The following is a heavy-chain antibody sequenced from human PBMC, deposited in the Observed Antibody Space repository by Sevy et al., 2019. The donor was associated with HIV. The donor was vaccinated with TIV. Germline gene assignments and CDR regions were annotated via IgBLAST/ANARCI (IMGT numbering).Heavy chain of an antibody. Sequence: GGSLRLSCEASGFSFSDYWMTWVRQAPGKGLEWVANMRQDGRETYYVDSVKGRFTVSRDNAKNSLWLQMNSVRAEDTAVYYCARGIFGSGSRLGLGYWGQGLWSPSPQ. CDR2: MRQDGRET. V-gene: IGHV3-7*03. CDR1: GFSFSDYW. D-gene: IGHD3-10*01. CDR3: ARGIFGSGSRLGLGY. J-gene: IGHJ4*02.